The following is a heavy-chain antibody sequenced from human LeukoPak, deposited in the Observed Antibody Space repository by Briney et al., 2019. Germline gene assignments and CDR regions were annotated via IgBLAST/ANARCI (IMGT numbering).Heavy chain of an antibody. D-gene: IGHD5-12*01. V-gene: IGHV3-48*01. CDR1: GFTFSSYS. J-gene: IGHJ4*02. CDR3: ARDARVATYNY. Sequence: PGGSLRLSCAASGFTFSSYSMNWVRQAPGKGLEWVSYVSSSISTIYYADSVKGRFTISRDNAKNSLYLQMNSLRAEDTAVYYCARDARVATYNYWGQGTLVTVSS. CDR2: VSSSISTI.